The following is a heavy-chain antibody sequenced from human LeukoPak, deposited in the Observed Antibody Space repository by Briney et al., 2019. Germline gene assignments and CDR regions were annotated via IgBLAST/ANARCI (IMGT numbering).Heavy chain of an antibody. CDR2: IYPGDSDT. CDR1: GYSFTSYW. CDR3: ARVRFLEWSIDAFDI. V-gene: IGHV5-51*01. D-gene: IGHD3-3*01. J-gene: IGHJ3*02. Sequence: GESLQISCKGSGYSFTSYWIGWVRPMPGKGLEWMGIIYPGDSDTRYSPSFQGQVTISADKSISTAYLQWSSLKASDTAMYYCARVRFLEWSIDAFDIWGQGTMVTVSS.